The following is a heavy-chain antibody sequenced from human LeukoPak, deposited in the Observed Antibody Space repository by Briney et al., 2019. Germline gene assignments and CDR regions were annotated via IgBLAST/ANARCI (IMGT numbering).Heavy chain of an antibody. CDR1: GFTFSSYG. V-gene: IGHV3-30*02. Sequence: GGSLRLSCAASGFTFSSYGMHWVRQAPGKGLEWVAFIRYDGSNKYYADSVKGRFTISRDNSKNTLYLQMNSLRAEDTAVYYCAKDFTGIAVAENNWGPGTLVTVSS. CDR2: IRYDGSNK. D-gene: IGHD6-19*01. J-gene: IGHJ4*02. CDR3: AKDFTGIAVAENN.